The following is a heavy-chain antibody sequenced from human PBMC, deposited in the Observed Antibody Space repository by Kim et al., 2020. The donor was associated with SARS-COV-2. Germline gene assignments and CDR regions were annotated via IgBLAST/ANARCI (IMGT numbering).Heavy chain of an antibody. J-gene: IGHJ3*02. V-gene: IGHV4-31*03. CDR3: ARDNRLAAPDHDAFD. Sequence: SETLSLTCIVSGDSINSADYYWGWIRQLPGRGLEWIGYISDSGSTYYSPSLKSRVTISVDTSKKQFSLKLISVTAADTAVYYCARDNRLAAPDHDAFD. D-gene: IGHD6-13*01. CDR1: GDSINSADYY. CDR2: ISDSGST.